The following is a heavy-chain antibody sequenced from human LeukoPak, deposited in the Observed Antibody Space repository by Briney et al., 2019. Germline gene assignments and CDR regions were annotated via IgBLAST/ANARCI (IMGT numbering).Heavy chain of an antibody. J-gene: IGHJ6*03. CDR3: ARDEIVVVPAAIGYYMDV. CDR1: GFTFSSYA. V-gene: IGHV3-30-3*01. CDR2: ISYDGSNK. D-gene: IGHD2-2*01. Sequence: GGSLRLSCAAPGFTFSSYAMHWVRQAPGKGLEWVAVISYDGSNKYYADSVKGRFTISRDNSKNTLYLQMNSLRAEDTAVYYCARDEIVVVPAAIGYYMDVWGKGTTVTVSS.